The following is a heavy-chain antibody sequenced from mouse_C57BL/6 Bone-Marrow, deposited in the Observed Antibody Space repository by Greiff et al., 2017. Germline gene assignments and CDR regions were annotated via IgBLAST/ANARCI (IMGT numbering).Heavy chain of an antibody. CDR1: GYAFTNYL. D-gene: IGHD3-2*02. Sequence: QVHVKQSGAELVRPGTSVKVSCKASGYAFTNYLIEWVKQRPGQGLEWIGVINPGSGGTNYNEKFKGKATLTADKSSSTAYMQLSSLTSEDSAVYFCARSTAQAWFAYWGQGTLVTVSA. V-gene: IGHV1-54*01. CDR3: ARSTAQAWFAY. CDR2: INPGSGGT. J-gene: IGHJ3*01.